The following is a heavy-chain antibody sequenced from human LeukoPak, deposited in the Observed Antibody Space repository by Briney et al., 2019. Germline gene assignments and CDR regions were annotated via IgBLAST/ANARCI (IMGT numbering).Heavy chain of an antibody. CDR2: IYHSGST. D-gene: IGHD3-10*01. CDR1: GGSISGGGYS. Sequence: SETLSLTCAVSGGSISGGGYSWSWIRQPPGKGLEWIGYIYHSGSTYYNPSLKSRVTISVDRSKNQFSLKLSSVTAADTAVYYCVSMVRGVIGWFDPWGQGTLVTVSS. J-gene: IGHJ5*02. V-gene: IGHV4-30-2*01. CDR3: VSMVRGVIGWFDP.